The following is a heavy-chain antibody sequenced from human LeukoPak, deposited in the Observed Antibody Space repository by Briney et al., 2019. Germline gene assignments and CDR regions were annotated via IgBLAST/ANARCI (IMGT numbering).Heavy chain of an antibody. V-gene: IGHV3-15*01. CDR1: GFTFSDAW. J-gene: IGHJ4*02. D-gene: IGHD2-8*02. CDR3: SLRYCSGTSCPGY. Sequence: GGPLRLSCAASGFTFSDAWLSWVRQAPGKGPEWVGRIKSSADDGATDYAAPVKGRFTVSRDDSKDTLYLQMNSLKTEDTAVYYCSLRYCSGTSCPGYWGQGTLVTVSS. CDR2: IKSSADDGAT.